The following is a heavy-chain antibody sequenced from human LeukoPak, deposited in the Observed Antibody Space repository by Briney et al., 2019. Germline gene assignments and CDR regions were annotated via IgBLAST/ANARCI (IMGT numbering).Heavy chain of an antibody. CDR3: ARDPSIADEHDAFDI. D-gene: IGHD6-6*01. J-gene: IGHJ3*02. CDR2: INPKSGGS. V-gene: IGHV1-2*02. CDR1: GYTFTDYY. Sequence: ASVKVSCKASGYTFTDYYMHWVRQAPGQGLEWMGWINPKSGGSNYAQKFQGRVTMTRDTSISTAYMELSRLRSDDTAVYYCARDPSIADEHDAFDIWGQGTMVTVSS.